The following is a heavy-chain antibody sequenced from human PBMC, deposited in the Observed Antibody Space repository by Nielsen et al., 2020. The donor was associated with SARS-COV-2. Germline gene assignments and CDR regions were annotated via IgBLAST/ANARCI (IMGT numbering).Heavy chain of an antibody. Sequence: GGSLRLSCADSGFSFSDHYMSWIRQAPGKGLEWLSYISYSSTYTDYADSVGGRFTISRDNAKNSLYLQMNSLRHEDTAVYYCARDAGIDYWGQGTLVTVSS. J-gene: IGHJ4*02. D-gene: IGHD1-14*01. CDR3: ARDAGIDY. CDR2: ISYSSTYT. CDR1: GFSFSDHY. V-gene: IGHV3-11*05.